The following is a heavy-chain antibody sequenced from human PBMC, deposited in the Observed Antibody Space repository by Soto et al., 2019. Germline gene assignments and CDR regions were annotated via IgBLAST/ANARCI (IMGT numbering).Heavy chain of an antibody. J-gene: IGHJ4*02. CDR1: GFPLSTYF. D-gene: IGHD1-26*01. CDR3: AREGLSGSQPEFDN. V-gene: IGHV3-7*01. Sequence: EVQLVESGGGLVQPGGSLRLSCAASGFPLSTYFMTWVRQAPGKGLECVAKIKQDGSVKHYLDSVKGRFTISRDNSKNTLYLHMNSLRDEDTAVYYCAREGLSGSQPEFDNWGQGTLVTVSS. CDR2: IKQDGSVK.